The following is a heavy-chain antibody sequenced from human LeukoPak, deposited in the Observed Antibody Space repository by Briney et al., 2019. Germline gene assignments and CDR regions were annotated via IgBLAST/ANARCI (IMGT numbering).Heavy chain of an antibody. CDR2: MNPNSGNT. CDR1: GYTFTSYD. CDR3: ARVVYGSGSAPFDY. J-gene: IGHJ4*02. Sequence: ASVKVSCKASGYTFTSYDINWVRQATGQGLEWMGWMNPNSGNTGYAQKFQGRVTMTRNTSISTAYMELNSLRSEDTAVYYCARVVYGSGSAPFDYWGQGTLVTVSS. V-gene: IGHV1-8*01. D-gene: IGHD3-10*01.